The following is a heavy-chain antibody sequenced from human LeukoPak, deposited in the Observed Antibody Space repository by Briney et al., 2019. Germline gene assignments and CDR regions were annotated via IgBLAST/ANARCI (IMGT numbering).Heavy chain of an antibody. CDR3: ARHLDYYGSGTYEF. CDR1: GGSISSYH. V-gene: IGHV4-59*08. J-gene: IGHJ4*02. D-gene: IGHD3-10*01. CDR2: ISYSGST. Sequence: NPSETLSLTCIVSGGSISSYHWSWIRQPPGKGLEWIGYISYSGSTNYNPSLQSRVTISVDTSKNQFSLRLSSVTAADTAVYYCARHLDYYGSGTYEFWGQGTLVTVSS.